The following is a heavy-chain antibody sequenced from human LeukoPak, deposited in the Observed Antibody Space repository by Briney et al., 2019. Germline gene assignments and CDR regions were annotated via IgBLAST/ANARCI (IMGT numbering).Heavy chain of an antibody. CDR2: ISSSSSTI. J-gene: IGHJ4*02. CDR3: ARTGIAAAAMMSVDY. CDR1: GFTFSSYS. V-gene: IGHV3-48*04. Sequence: GGSLGLSCAASGFTFSSYSMNWVRQAPGKGLEWVSYISSSSSTIYYADSVKGRFTISRDNAKNSLYLQMNSLRAEDTAVYYCARTGIAAAAMMSVDYWGQGTLVTVSS. D-gene: IGHD6-13*01.